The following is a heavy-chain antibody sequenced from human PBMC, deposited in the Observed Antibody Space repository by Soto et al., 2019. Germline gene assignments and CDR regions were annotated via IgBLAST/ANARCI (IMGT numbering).Heavy chain of an antibody. CDR3: ARAGRRQLVHRGGFDY. Sequence: SETLSLTCAVYGGSFSGYYWSWIRQPPGKGLEWIGEINHSGSTNYNPSLKSRVTISVDTSKNQFSLKLSSVTAADTAVYYCARAGRRQLVHRGGFDYWGQGTLVTVSS. CDR1: GGSFSGYY. CDR2: INHSGST. V-gene: IGHV4-34*01. D-gene: IGHD6-6*01. J-gene: IGHJ4*02.